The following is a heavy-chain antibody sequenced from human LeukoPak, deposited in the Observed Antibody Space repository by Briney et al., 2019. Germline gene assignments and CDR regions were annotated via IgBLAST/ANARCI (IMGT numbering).Heavy chain of an antibody. D-gene: IGHD2-2*01. CDR3: ARWAAAIGIDWFDP. CDR2: ISSSGSTI. CDR1: GFTFSSYE. Sequence: GGSLRLSCAASGFTFSSYEMNWVRQAPGKGLEWVSYISSSGSTIYYADSVKGRFTISRDNAKNSLYLQMNSLRAEDTAVYYCARWAAAIGIDWFDPWGQGTLVTVSP. V-gene: IGHV3-48*03. J-gene: IGHJ5*02.